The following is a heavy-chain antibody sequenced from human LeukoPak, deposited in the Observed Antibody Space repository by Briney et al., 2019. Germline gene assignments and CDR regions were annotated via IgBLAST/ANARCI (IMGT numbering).Heavy chain of an antibody. CDR1: GGSISSSDNY. J-gene: IGHJ4*02. CDR2: IYYSGSN. CDR3: ASLRSRSSWTTFYFDY. Sequence: SETLFLTCTVSGGSISSSDNYWGWMRQPPGKGLEWIGTIYYSGSNYYNPSLNSRVTISVDTSTNQLYLKLISVTAADTAVYYCASLRSRSSWTTFYFDYWGQGTLVTVSS. D-gene: IGHD6-13*01. V-gene: IGHV4-39*01.